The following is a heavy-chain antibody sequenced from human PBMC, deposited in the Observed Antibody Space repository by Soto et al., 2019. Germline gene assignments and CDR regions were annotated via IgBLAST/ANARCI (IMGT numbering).Heavy chain of an antibody. CDR2: ISSSSSYI. J-gene: IGHJ4*02. CDR1: GFTFSSYS. D-gene: IGHD3-22*01. V-gene: IGHV3-21*01. CDR3: ARGAGVVVPDQWGHDY. Sequence: PGGSLRLSCAASGFTFSSYSMNWVRQAPGKGLEWVSSISSSSSYIYYADSVKGRFTISRDSAKNSLYLQMNSLRAEDTAVYYCARGAGVVVPDQWGHDYWGQGTLVTVSS.